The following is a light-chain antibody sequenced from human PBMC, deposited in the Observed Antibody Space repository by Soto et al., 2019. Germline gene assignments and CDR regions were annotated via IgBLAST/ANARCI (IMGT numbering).Light chain of an antibody. CDR1: NIGSKN. CDR2: DDD. J-gene: IGLJ3*02. V-gene: IGLV3-21*02. CDR3: HIWDGSNGEPGM. Sequence: SYELTQPPSVSVAPGQTASITCGGDNIGSKNVHWYQQKPGQAPVLVVYDDDDRPSGVPERFTGSHSGNTATLTISRVEAGDEADYYCHIWDGSNGEPGMFGGGTKLTVL.